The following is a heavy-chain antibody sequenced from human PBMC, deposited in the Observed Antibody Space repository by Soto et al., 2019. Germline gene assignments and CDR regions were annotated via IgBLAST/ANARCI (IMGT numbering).Heavy chain of an antibody. Sequence: QVQLVQSGAEVKKPGASVKVSCKASGDTFTSYYIHWVRQAPVQGPEWMAIVNPSGGSTVYAQRFQGRDTMTGDTSTSTVYMDLSSLRSEDTAVYYCAKGSNSSSFYYYYFMDVRGKGTTVTVSS. CDR2: VNPSGGST. D-gene: IGHD6-6*01. V-gene: IGHV1-46*03. CDR3: AKGSNSSSFYYYYFMDV. J-gene: IGHJ6*03. CDR1: GDTFTSYY.